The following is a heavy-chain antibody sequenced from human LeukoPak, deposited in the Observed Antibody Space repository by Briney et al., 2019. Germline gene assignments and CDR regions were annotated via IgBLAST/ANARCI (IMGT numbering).Heavy chain of an antibody. Sequence: PLETLSLTCAVYGGSFSGYYWSWIRQPPGKGLEWIGEINHSGSTNYNPSLKSRVTISVDTSKNQFSLKLSSVTAADTAVYYCARGVSDSSDPTNLDYWGQGTLVTVSS. CDR3: ARGVSDSSDPTNLDY. D-gene: IGHD3-22*01. V-gene: IGHV4-34*01. CDR2: INHSGST. CDR1: GGSFSGYY. J-gene: IGHJ4*02.